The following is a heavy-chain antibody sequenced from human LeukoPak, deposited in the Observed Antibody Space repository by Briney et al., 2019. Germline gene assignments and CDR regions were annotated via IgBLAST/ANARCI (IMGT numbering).Heavy chain of an antibody. V-gene: IGHV1-18*01. CDR2: ISAYSGNA. D-gene: IGHD1-7*01. CDR1: GYTFTNYG. J-gene: IGHJ5*02. CDR3: ARVDWNYVRWFDP. Sequence: GASVKVSCKASGYTFTNYGISWVRQAPGQGLEWMGWISAYSGNANYAQKLQGRVTMTTDTSTSTAYMELRSLRSDDAAVYYCARVDWNYVRWFDPWGQGTLVTVSS.